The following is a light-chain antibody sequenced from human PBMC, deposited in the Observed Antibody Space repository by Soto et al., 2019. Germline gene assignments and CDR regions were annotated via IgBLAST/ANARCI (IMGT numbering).Light chain of an antibody. J-gene: IGKJ1*01. V-gene: IGKV4-1*01. CDR1: QSVIYSSNNKNY. CDR3: QQYYTTPPT. CDR2: WAS. Sequence: DIVMTQSPDSLAVSLGERATINRKSSQSVIYSSNNKNYLAWYQQKPGQPPKLLVYWASTRGSGVPDRFSGSGSGTDFTLTISSLQAEDVAVYYCQQYYTTPPTFGQGTKVETK.